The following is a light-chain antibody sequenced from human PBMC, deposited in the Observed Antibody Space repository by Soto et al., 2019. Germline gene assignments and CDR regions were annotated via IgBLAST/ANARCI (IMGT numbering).Light chain of an antibody. CDR1: STDVGAYNY. CDR3: NSYKTMNTYV. CDR2: EVS. V-gene: IGLV2-14*01. J-gene: IGLJ1*01. Sequence: QSALTQPASVSGSPGQSITISCTGSSTDVGAYNYVSWYQQYPGQAPNLLIYEVSRRPSGFSHRFSGSKSVNTASLTISGLQAEDEAHYYCNSYKTMNTYVFGTGTKVTVL.